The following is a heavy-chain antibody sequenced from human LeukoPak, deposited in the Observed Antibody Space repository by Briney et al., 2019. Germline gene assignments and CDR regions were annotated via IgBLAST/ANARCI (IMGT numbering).Heavy chain of an antibody. J-gene: IGHJ4*02. Sequence: GGSLRLSCAVSGFTFSSYAMSWVRQAPGTGLGWVSAISGSGGSTYYADSVKGRFTISRDNSKNTLYLQMNSLRAEDTAVYYCAKLDSGYSSSWYEGYWGQGTLVTVSS. V-gene: IGHV3-23*01. CDR2: ISGSGGST. CDR1: GFTFSSYA. D-gene: IGHD6-13*01. CDR3: AKLDSGYSSSWYEGY.